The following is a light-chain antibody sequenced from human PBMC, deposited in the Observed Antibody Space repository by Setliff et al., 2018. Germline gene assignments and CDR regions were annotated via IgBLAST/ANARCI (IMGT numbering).Light chain of an antibody. V-gene: IGLV2-14*03. CDR2: DAN. CDR1: SSDIGAYDY. J-gene: IGLJ1*01. Sequence: QSALAQPASVSGSPGQSITISCTGSSSDIGAYDYVSWYQQHPGKAPKLMIYDANNRPSGVSNRSSGSKSGNTASLTISGLQAEDEADYYCSSYTSRTTLDVFGTGTKVTVL. CDR3: SSYTSRTTLDV.